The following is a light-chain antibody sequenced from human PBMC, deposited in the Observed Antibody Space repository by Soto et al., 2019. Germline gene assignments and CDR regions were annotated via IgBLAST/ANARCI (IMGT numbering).Light chain of an antibody. CDR2: LEGSGIY. CDR3: ETWDSNTWV. CDR1: SGHKTYI. J-gene: IGLJ3*02. V-gene: IGLV4-60*02. Sequence: QPVLTQSSSASASLGSSVKLTCTLTSGHKTYIIAWHQQQPGKAPRYLLKLEGSGIYNKGSGIPDRFSGSSSGADRYLTISDLQFEDEADYYCETWDSNTWVFGGGTKLTVL.